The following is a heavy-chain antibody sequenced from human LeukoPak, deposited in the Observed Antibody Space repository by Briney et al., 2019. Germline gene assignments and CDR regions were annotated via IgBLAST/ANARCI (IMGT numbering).Heavy chain of an antibody. CDR2: IYHSGST. D-gene: IGHD1-26*01. CDR3: DVGILRGPDQ. J-gene: IGHJ5*02. Sequence: PSETLSLTCTVSGSSISSNYYWGWIRQPPGKGLEWIGSIYHSGSTYYNPSLKSRVTISVDTSKNHFSLKLTSMTAADTAVYYCDVGILRGPDQWGQGTLVTVSS. V-gene: IGHV4-38-2*02. CDR1: GSSISSNYY.